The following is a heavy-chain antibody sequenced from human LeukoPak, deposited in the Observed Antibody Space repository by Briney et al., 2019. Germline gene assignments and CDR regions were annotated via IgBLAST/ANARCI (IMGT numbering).Heavy chain of an antibody. CDR3: ARGEYSSGWYYFDY. CDR2: IYYSGST. CDR1: GGSVSSGSYY. Sequence: PSETLSLTCTVSGGSVSSGSYYWSWLRQPPGKGLEWIGYIYYSGSTNYNPSLKSRVTISVDTSKNQFSLKLSSVTAADTAVYYCARGEYSSGWYYFDYWGQGTLVTVSS. D-gene: IGHD6-19*01. V-gene: IGHV4-61*01. J-gene: IGHJ4*02.